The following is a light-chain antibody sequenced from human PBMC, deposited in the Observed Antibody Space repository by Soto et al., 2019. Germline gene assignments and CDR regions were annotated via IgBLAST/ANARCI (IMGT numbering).Light chain of an antibody. V-gene: IGLV2-14*01. CDR3: SSYTSSDNYV. J-gene: IGLJ1*01. CDR1: ISDVGGYNH. Sequence: QSALTQPASVSGSPGQSITISCTGTISDVGGYNHVSWYQQHPGKAPKLMIYDVSNRPSGVSNRFSGSKSGNTASLTISGLQAEDEADYYCSSYTSSDNYVFGTGTKVTVL. CDR2: DVS.